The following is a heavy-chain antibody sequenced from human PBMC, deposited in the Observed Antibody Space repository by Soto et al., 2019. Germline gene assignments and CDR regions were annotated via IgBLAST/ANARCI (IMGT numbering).Heavy chain of an antibody. V-gene: IGHV3-30*03. CDR3: ARGLYYYDSSGYWGY. J-gene: IGHJ4*02. Sequence: GGSLRLSCEASGFSFSSHGMHWVRQAPGKGLEWLAVISYDGNNKYFADSVKGRFSISRENFKTSLYLQMNSLRDEDTVLYYCARGLYYYDSSGYWGYWGQGTLVTVSS. D-gene: IGHD3-22*01. CDR1: GFSFSSHG. CDR2: ISYDGNNK.